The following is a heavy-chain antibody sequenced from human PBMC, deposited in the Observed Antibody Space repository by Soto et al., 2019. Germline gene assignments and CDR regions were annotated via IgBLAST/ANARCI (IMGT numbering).Heavy chain of an antibody. CDR2: ISYSGSI. V-gene: IGHV4-31*03. CDR1: GGSVSSGGYY. Sequence: PSETLSLTCSVSGGSVSSGGYYWNWIRQHPEKGLEWIGYISYSGSIYYNPSLRSRVTISVDTSKNQVSLKLSSVTAADTAVYYCARVMYSSSSLYDHWGQGTLVTGSS. CDR3: ARVMYSSSSLYDH. D-gene: IGHD6-6*01. J-gene: IGHJ4*02.